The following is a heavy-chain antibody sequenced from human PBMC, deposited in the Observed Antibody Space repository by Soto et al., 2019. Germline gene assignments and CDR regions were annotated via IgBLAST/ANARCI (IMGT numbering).Heavy chain of an antibody. CDR3: ARGGDFDY. V-gene: IGHV4-59*01. J-gene: IGHJ4*02. Sequence: QVQLQESGPGLVKPSETLSLTCTVSGGSISSYYWSWIRQPPGKGLEWIGYIYYSGSTNYNPSLKSRVTISVDTSKNQFSLKLSSVTAADTAVYYCARGGDFDYWGQGTLVAVSS. CDR2: IYYSGST. D-gene: IGHD1-26*01. CDR1: GGSISSYY.